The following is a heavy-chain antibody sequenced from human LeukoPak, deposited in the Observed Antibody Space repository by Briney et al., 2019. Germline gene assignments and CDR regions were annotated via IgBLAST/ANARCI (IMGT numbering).Heavy chain of an antibody. CDR1: GYSFTSYW. CDR2: IYPGDSDT. Sequence: GESLKISCKGSGYSFTSYWIGWVRRMPGKGLEWMGIIYPGDSDTRYSPSFQGQVTISADKSISTAYLQWSSLKASDTAMYYCARALVVVAAIPTRFDPWGQGTLVTVSS. CDR3: ARALVVVAAIPTRFDP. D-gene: IGHD2-15*01. V-gene: IGHV5-51*01. J-gene: IGHJ5*02.